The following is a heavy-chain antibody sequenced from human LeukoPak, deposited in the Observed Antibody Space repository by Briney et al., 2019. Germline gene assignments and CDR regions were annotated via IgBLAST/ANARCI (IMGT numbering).Heavy chain of an antibody. CDR3: ARGDRTIFGVVTSKRHYYYYYMDV. J-gene: IGHJ6*03. Sequence: SETLSLTCTVSGGSISSGSYYWSWIRRPAGKGLEWIGRIYTSGSTNYNPSLKSRVTISVDTSKNQFSLKLSSVTAADTAVYYCARGDRTIFGVVTSKRHYYYYYMDVWGKGTTVTVSS. CDR1: GGSISSGSYY. CDR2: IYTSGST. V-gene: IGHV4-61*02. D-gene: IGHD3-3*01.